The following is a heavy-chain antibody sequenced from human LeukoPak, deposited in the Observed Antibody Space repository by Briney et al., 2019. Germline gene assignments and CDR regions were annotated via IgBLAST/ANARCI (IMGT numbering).Heavy chain of an antibody. J-gene: IGHJ4*02. CDR1: GFTLSSYA. CDR2: ISDTGNT. Sequence: GGSLRLSCAASGFTLSSYAMSWVRQAPGKGLEWVSAISDTGNTYHADSVKGRFTISRDNSKNTLYLQMNSLRAEDTAVYYCAKAPAMIVVVSKHFDYWGQGTLVTVSS. D-gene: IGHD3-22*01. CDR3: AKAPAMIVVVSKHFDY. V-gene: IGHV3-23*01.